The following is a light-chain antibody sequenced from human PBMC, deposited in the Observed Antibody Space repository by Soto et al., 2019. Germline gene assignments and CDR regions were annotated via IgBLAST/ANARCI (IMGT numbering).Light chain of an antibody. J-gene: IGKJ2*01. V-gene: IGKV1-39*01. Sequence: DIQMTQSPSSLPAPVGDRVTITCRATQGVSANLLWYQQRQGRAPKLLIYAASNLLSGVPSRFSGSGSGTNFTLTISSLQPEDFATYYGQQSYKTPHTFGQGTKLETK. CDR3: QQSYKTPHT. CDR1: QGVSAN. CDR2: AAS.